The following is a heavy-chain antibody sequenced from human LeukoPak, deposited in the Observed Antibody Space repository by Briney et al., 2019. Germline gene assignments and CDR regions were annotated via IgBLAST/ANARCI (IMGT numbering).Heavy chain of an antibody. CDR2: ISYDGSNK. CDR1: GFTFSSYG. D-gene: IGHD6-13*01. Sequence: GGSLRLSCAASGFTFSSYGMHWVRQAPGKGLEWVAVISYDGSNKYYADSVKGRFTISRDNSKNTLYLQMNSLRAEDTAVYYCAGGSSSWYLGAPYYYYYGMDVWGQGTTVTVSS. CDR3: AGGSSSWYLGAPYYYYYGMDV. V-gene: IGHV3-30*03. J-gene: IGHJ6*02.